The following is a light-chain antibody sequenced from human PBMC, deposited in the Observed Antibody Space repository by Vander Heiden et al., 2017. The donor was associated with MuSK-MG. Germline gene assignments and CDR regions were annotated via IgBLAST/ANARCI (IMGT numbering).Light chain of an antibody. V-gene: IGKV2-28*01. CDR1: QSPLHNNGYNY. CDR3: RQALQTPLT. Sequence: DIVMTQSLLSLPVTPGEPASIPWRSSQSPLHNNGYNYLDWYLQKPGQSPQLLIFLGSNRASGVPDRFSGSGSGTDFTLKISRVEAEDVGVYYCRQALQTPLTFGQGTKLEIK. CDR2: LGS. J-gene: IGKJ2*01.